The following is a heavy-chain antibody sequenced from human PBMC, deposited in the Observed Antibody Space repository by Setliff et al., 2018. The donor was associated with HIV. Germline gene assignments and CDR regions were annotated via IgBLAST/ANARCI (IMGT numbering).Heavy chain of an antibody. V-gene: IGHV4-59*01. D-gene: IGHD2-15*01. Sequence: SETLSLTCTVSGGSINSYYWNWIRQSPGKGLEWIGYIGYNGDTSYNPSLNSRVTLSVDRSKNQFSLKLSSVSAADTAVYFCARWGASGGRPDWHAFDMWGQGTMVT. J-gene: IGHJ3*02. CDR3: ARWGASGGRPDWHAFDM. CDR1: GGSINSYY. CDR2: IGYNGDT.